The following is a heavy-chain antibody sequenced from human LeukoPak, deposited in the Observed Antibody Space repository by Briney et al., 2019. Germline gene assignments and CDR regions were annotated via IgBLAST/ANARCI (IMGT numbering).Heavy chain of an antibody. Sequence: SGGSLRLSCAASGFTFGSYAMSWVRQAPGKGLEWVSGISGSGGSTYYADSVKGRFTISRDNSKNTLYLQMSSLRAEDTAVYYCAKSFYYNSGSWGIFDYWGQGTLVTVSS. D-gene: IGHD3-10*01. CDR1: GFTFGSYA. V-gene: IGHV3-23*01. J-gene: IGHJ4*02. CDR2: ISGSGGST. CDR3: AKSFYYNSGSWGIFDY.